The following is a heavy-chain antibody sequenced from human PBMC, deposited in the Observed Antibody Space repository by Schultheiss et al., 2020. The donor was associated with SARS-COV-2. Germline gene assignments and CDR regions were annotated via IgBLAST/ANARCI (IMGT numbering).Heavy chain of an antibody. D-gene: IGHD6-25*01. CDR1: GFTFSDYY. CDR3: AKPRGYSNGFDY. CDR2: ISSSSSYT. J-gene: IGHJ4*02. V-gene: IGHV3-11*03. Sequence: GGSLRLSCAASGFTFSDYYMSWIRQAPGKGLEWVSYISSSSSYTNYADSVKGRFTISRDNAKNSLYLQMNSLRAEDTAVYYCAKPRGYSNGFDYWGQGTLVTVSS.